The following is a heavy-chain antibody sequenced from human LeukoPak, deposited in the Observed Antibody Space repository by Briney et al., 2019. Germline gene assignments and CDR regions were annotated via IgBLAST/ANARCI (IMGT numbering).Heavy chain of an antibody. CDR1: GGSISSYY. CDR2: MYYSVNT. J-gene: IGHJ3*01. D-gene: IGHD6-19*01. CDR3: ARAEVAGPPPV. Sequence: KTSETLSLTCTVSGGSISSYYWSWIRQHPGKGLEWLGYMYYSVNTNNNPTLKSRSTISVDTSKNQFSLNLSSVTAAATAVYYCARAEVAGPPPVWGQGTMVTVSS. V-gene: IGHV4-59*12.